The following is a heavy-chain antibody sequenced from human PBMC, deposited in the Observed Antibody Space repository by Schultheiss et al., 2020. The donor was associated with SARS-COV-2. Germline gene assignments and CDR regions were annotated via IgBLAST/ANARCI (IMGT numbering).Heavy chain of an antibody. J-gene: IGHJ6*02. CDR2: IYYSGST. V-gene: IGHV4-39*01. Sequence: SQTLSLTCTVSGGSISSSSYYWGWIRQPPGKGLEWIGSIYYSGSTYYNPSLKSRVTISVDTSKNQFSLKLSSVTAADTAVYYCARLYSSSSSMDYYYYGMDVWGQGTTVTVSS. D-gene: IGHD6-6*01. CDR3: ARLYSSSSSMDYYYYGMDV. CDR1: GGSISSSSYY.